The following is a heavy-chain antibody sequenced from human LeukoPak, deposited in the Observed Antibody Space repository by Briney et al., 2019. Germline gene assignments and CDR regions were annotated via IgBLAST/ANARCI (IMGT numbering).Heavy chain of an antibody. D-gene: IGHD3-10*01. Sequence: SETLFLTCTVSGGSISSGGYYWSWIRQHPGKGLEWIGYIYYSGSTYYNPSLKSRVTISVDTSKNQFSLKLSSVTAADTAVYYCARDSKGSGSYYMPPSLLYGMDVWGQGTTVTVSS. CDR2: IYYSGST. J-gene: IGHJ6*02. V-gene: IGHV4-31*03. CDR1: GGSISSGGYY. CDR3: ARDSKGSGSYYMPPSLLYGMDV.